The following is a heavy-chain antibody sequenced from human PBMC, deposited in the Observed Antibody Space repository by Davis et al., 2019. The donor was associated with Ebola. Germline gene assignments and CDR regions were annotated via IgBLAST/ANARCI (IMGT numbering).Heavy chain of an antibody. CDR2: IIPIFGTA. J-gene: IGHJ4*02. CDR1: GYSFTSYW. D-gene: IGHD3-9*01. V-gene: IGHV1-69*01. CDR3: ATGGGLRYFDWLDY. Sequence: MPGGSLRLSCKGSGYSFTSYWIGWVRQAPGQGLEWMGGIIPIFGTANYAQKFQGRVTITADESTSTAYMELSSLRSEDTAVYYCATGGGLRYFDWLDYWGQGTLVTVSS.